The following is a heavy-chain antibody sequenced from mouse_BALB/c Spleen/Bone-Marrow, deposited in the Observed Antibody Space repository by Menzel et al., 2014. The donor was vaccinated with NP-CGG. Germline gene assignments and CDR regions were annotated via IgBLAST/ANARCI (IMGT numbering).Heavy chain of an antibody. Sequence: EVHLVESGPELVKPGTSVKVSCKASGYVFTSYNMYWVKQSHGKSLEWIGYIDPYNGGTTYNQKFKGKATLTVDKSSSTAYMHLNSLTSEDSAAYYCARALLGAMDYWGQGTSVTVSS. CDR3: ARALLGAMDY. V-gene: IGHV1S135*01. CDR1: GYVFTSYN. CDR2: IDPYNGGT. D-gene: IGHD1-1*01. J-gene: IGHJ4*01.